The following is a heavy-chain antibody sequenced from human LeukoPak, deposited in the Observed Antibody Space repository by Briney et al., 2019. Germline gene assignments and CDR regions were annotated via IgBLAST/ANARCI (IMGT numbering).Heavy chain of an antibody. D-gene: IGHD3-22*01. CDR2: INPNSGGT. J-gene: IGHJ4*02. V-gene: IGHV1-2*02. CDR1: GYRFTAYY. Sequence: ASVKVSCKASGYRFTAYYMHWVRQAPGQGLEWMGWINPNSGGTNYTQKFQGRVTMTRDTSISTAYMELSRLRSDDTAVYYCARDSGMDYYDSSGYYYVLLRNWGQGTLITVSS. CDR3: ARDSGMDYYDSSGYYYVLLRN.